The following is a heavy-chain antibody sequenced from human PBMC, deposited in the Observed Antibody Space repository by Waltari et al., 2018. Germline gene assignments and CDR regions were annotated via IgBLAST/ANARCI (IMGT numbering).Heavy chain of an antibody. V-gene: IGHV3-48*03. J-gene: IGHJ3*02. D-gene: IGHD1-26*01. CDR1: GFTFSTFD. CDR3: ASLNSGRYDAFDI. CDR2: ITFSGSPI. Sequence: EMQLVESGGGLVQPGGSLRLSCAASGFTFSTFDMNWVLHAPGEGLVWLACITFSGSPIYYADSVKGRLTISRDNAKNSLHLQMNSLRAEDSAIYYCASLNSGRYDAFDIWGQGTQVTVSS.